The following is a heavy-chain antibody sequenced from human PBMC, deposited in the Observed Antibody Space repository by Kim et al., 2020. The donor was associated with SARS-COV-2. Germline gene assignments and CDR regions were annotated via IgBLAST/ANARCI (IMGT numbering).Heavy chain of an antibody. V-gene: IGHV1-69*01. CDR3: AYCSSTSFSFYGMDV. D-gene: IGHD2-2*01. Sequence: QKFRGRVTITADESTSTAYMELSSLRSEDTAVYYCAYCSSTSFSFYGMDVWGQGTTVTVSS. J-gene: IGHJ6*02.